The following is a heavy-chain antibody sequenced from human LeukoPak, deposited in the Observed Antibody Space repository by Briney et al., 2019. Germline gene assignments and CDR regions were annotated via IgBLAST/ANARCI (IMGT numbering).Heavy chain of an antibody. D-gene: IGHD3-10*01. J-gene: IGHJ4*02. CDR2: ISWNSGSI. CDR1: GFTFDDYA. CDR3: APIWFGGSK. Sequence: GGSLRLSCAASGFTFDDYAMHWVRQAPGKGLEWVSGISWNSGSIGYADSVKGRFTISRDNAKNSLYLQMNSLRAEDTALYYCAPIWFGGSKWGQGTLVTVSS. V-gene: IGHV3-9*01.